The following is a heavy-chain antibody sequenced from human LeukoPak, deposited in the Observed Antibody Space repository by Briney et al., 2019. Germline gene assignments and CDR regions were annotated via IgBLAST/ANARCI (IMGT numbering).Heavy chain of an antibody. CDR3: ARSPSPQYYYGMDV. D-gene: IGHD2-2*01. J-gene: IGHJ6*02. Sequence: GGPLRLSCAASGFTFSSYSMNWVRQAPGKGLEWVSSISSSSSYIYYADSVKGRFTISRDNAKNSLYLQMNSLRAEDTAVYYCARSPSPQYYYGMDVWGQGTTVTVSS. CDR1: GFTFSSYS. CDR2: ISSSSSYI. V-gene: IGHV3-21*01.